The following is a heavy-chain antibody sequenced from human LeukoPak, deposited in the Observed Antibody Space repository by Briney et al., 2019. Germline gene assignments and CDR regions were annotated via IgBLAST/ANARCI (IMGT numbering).Heavy chain of an antibody. CDR1: GYTFTSYY. J-gene: IGHJ4*02. V-gene: IGHV1-46*01. Sequence: GASVKVSCKASGYTFTSYYMHWVRQAPGQGLEWMGIINPSGGSTSYAQKFQGRVTMTRDTSTSTVYMELSSLRSEDTAVYYCARDGYYYDSSGALDYWGQGTLVTVSS. CDR3: ARDGYYYDSSGALDY. CDR2: INPSGGST. D-gene: IGHD3-22*01.